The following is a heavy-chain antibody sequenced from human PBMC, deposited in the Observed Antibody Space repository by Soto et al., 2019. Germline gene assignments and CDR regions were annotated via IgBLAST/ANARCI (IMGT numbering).Heavy chain of an antibody. J-gene: IGHJ6*02. CDR2: ISYDGSTK. D-gene: IGHD5-18*01. CDR1: GFTFSSYG. CDR3: AKGLVDPSMGTGMDV. V-gene: IGHV3-30*18. Sequence: QVQLVESGGGVVQPGRSLRLSCAASGFTFSSYGMHWVRQAPGKGLEWVAVISYDGSTKYYADSVKGRITISRDNSKNTLYMQIDSLGAEDTAVYYRAKGLVDPSMGTGMDVWGQGTTVTVSS.